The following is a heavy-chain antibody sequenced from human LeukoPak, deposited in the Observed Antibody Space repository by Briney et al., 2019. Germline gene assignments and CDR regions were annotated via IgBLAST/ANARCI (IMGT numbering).Heavy chain of an antibody. V-gene: IGHV3-48*03. CDR1: GSTFNNYE. D-gene: IGHD2-2*01. J-gene: IGHJ4*02. CDR2: IDTAGTNI. CDR3: ARDFKGYADY. Sequence: GGSLRLSCAVSGSTFNNYEMNWVRQTPGKGLEWISYIDTAGTNIYYTDSVKGRFTISRDTAKNSLSLQMNSLRADDTAVYYCARDFKGYADYWGQGTLVTVSS.